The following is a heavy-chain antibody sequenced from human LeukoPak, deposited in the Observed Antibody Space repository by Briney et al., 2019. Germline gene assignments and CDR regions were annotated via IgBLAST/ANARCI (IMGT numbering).Heavy chain of an antibody. D-gene: IGHD3-22*01. CDR1: GLTFSSHW. V-gene: IGHV3-74*01. Sequence: GGSLRLSCAASGLTFSSHWMHWVRQAPGKGLVWVSRITNDGSSTSYADSVKGRFTISRDNAKNTLYLQMNSLRAEDTAVYYCARDEMGYDSSGYNPGTDYWGQGTLVTVSS. CDR3: ARDEMGYDSSGYNPGTDY. J-gene: IGHJ4*02. CDR2: ITNDGSST.